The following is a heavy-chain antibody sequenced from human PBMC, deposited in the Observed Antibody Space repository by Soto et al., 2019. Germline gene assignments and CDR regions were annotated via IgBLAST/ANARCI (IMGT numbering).Heavy chain of an antibody. CDR1: GFTFSSYA. J-gene: IGHJ4*02. CDR2: ISGSGGST. CDR3: AKAIVAAIFYFDY. Sequence: GGSLRLSCAASGFTFSSYAMSWVRQAPGKELEWVSAISGSGGSTYYADSVKGRFTISRDNSKNTLYLQMNSLRAEDTAVYYCAKAIVAAIFYFDYWGQGTLVTVSS. V-gene: IGHV3-23*01. D-gene: IGHD2-21*01.